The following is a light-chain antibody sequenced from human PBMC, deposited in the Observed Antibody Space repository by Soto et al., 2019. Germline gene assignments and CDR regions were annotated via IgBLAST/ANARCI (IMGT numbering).Light chain of an antibody. J-gene: IGLJ3*02. CDR3: CSYAGSYTWV. V-gene: IGLV2-11*01. CDR2: EVT. Sequence: QSALTQPRSVSGSPGQSFTISCTGGSSDVGGYNYVSWYQHHPGKAPKFMIYEVTKRPSGVPDRFSGSKSGNTASLTISGLQAEDEADYDCCSYAGSYTWVFGAGTKLTF. CDR1: SSDVGGYNY.